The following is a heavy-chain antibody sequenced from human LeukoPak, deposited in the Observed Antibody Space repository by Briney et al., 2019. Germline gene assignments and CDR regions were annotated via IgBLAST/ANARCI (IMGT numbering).Heavy chain of an antibody. CDR1: GGSVSTYY. D-gene: IGHD3-10*01. V-gene: IGHV4-59*02. CDR2: ISYSGSA. CDR3: ARVGDGCFDY. Sequence: MPSETLSLTCTVSGGSVSTYYWSWIRQPPGKGLEWIGYISYSGSANNNPSLKSRVTISIDTSKNQFSLNLGSVTAADTAVYYCARVGDGCFDYWGQGTLVTVSS. J-gene: IGHJ4*02.